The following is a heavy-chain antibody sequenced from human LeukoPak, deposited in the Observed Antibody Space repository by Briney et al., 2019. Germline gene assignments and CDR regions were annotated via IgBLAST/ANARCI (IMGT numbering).Heavy chain of an antibody. CDR1: GFSASTSY. J-gene: IGHJ6*02. CDR3: ARDPRVDSCGMDV. Sequence: GGSLSLSSAASGFSASTSYMSWVRQAPGMGLEWISIIFSGGTTYYADSVKGRFTISRDNSKNTLYLQMNSLRAEDTAVYYCARDPRVDSCGMDVWGQATTVTVSS. D-gene: IGHD2-15*01. V-gene: IGHV3-66*01. CDR2: IFSGGTT.